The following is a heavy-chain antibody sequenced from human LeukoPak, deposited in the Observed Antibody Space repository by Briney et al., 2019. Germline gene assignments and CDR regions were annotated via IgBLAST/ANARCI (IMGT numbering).Heavy chain of an antibody. CDR3: PKVRVRGVSYFDF. D-gene: IGHD3-10*01. V-gene: IGHV3-30*18. CDR2: ISYDGTDK. Sequence: GGSLRLSCAASGFTFTNYAMSWVRQAPGKGLEWVAVISYDGTDKNYADSVKGRSTISRDNSKNTLYLQMSSLTAEDTAVYYCPKVRVRGVSYFDFWGQGTLVTVAS. J-gene: IGHJ4*02. CDR1: GFTFTNYA.